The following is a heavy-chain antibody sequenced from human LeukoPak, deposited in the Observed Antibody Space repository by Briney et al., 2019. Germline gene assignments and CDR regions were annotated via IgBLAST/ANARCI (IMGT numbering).Heavy chain of an antibody. J-gene: IGHJ2*01. V-gene: IGHV4-59*08. CDR2: IYNSGST. CDR3: ARRHPDTSGWPQWYFDL. CDR1: GGSISSYY. D-gene: IGHD6-19*01. Sequence: SGTLSLTCTVSGGSISSYYWSWIRQPPGKGLEWIGYIYNSGSTNYNPSLKSRVTISLDTSKNHFSLKLSSVTAADTAVYYCARRHPDTSGWPQWYFDLWGRGTLVTVSS.